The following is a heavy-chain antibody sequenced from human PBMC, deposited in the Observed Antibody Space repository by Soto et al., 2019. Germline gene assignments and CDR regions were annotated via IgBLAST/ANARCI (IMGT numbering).Heavy chain of an antibody. J-gene: IGHJ4*02. Sequence: GGSLRLSCAGSVFTFSNFSMGWVRQAPGKGPQWVSSVSGGGSASFSADSVQARVSVSRDNSKNTRFLQMNTLRVEDTAVYYWAKTSKAAVGTDFFGLWGQGNQVTVSS. CDR2: VSGGGSAS. CDR3: AKTSKAAVGTDFFGL. CDR1: VFTFSNFS. V-gene: IGHV3-23*01. D-gene: IGHD6-13*01.